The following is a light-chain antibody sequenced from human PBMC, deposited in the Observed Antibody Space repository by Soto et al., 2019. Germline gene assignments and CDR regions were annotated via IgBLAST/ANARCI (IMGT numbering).Light chain of an antibody. CDR2: YVS. V-gene: IGLV2-18*02. Sequence: QSALTQPPSVSGSPGQSVTISCTGTSSDIGYHNRVSWYQQPPGTAPKLMISYVSTRYSGVPDRFSGSKSGNTASLTISGLQAEDEADYYCSSFASSATLVFGGGTKVAGL. CDR3: SSFASSATLV. CDR1: SSDIGYHNR. J-gene: IGLJ3*02.